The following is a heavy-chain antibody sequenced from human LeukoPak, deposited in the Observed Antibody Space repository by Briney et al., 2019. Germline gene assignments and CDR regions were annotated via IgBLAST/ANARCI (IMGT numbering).Heavy chain of an antibody. CDR3: ARDSSGWYKGQAFDI. CDR1: GVSISSYY. CDR2: IYYSGST. Sequence: SETLSLTCTVSGVSISSYYWSWIRQPPGMGLEWIGYIYYSGSTNYNPSLKSRVTISVDTSKNQFSLKLSSVTAADTAVYYCARDSSGWYKGQAFDIWGQGTMVTVSS. D-gene: IGHD6-19*01. J-gene: IGHJ3*02. V-gene: IGHV4-59*01.